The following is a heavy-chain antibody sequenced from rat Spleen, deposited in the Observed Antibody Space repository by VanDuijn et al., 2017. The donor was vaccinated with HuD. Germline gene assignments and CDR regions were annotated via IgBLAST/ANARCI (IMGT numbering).Heavy chain of an antibody. CDR2: IWTDGGT. CDR1: GFSLTNYN. D-gene: IGHD1-11*01. Sequence: QVQLKESGPGLVQPSQTLSLTCTVSGFSLTNYNVHWVRQPTGKGLEWMGIIWTDGGTNYNSSLKSRLSINRDTSKSQVFLKVNSLQTEDIATYDCARDGTYYGGNYFDYWGQGVMVTVSS. CDR3: ARDGTYYGGNYFDY. J-gene: IGHJ2*01. V-gene: IGHV2-30*01.